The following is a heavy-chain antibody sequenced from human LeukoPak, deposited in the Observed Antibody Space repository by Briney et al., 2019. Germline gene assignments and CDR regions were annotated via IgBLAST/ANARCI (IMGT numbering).Heavy chain of an antibody. CDR1: GYTFTGYY. CDR3: ASFVVVPAADYFDY. J-gene: IGHJ4*02. CDR2: IDPNSGGT. D-gene: IGHD2-2*01. Sequence: VKVSCKASGYTFTGYYMHWVRQAPGQGLEWMGWIDPNSGGTNYAQKFQGRVTMTRDTSISTAYMELSRLRSDDTAVYYCASFVVVPAADYFDYWGQGTLVTASS. V-gene: IGHV1-2*02.